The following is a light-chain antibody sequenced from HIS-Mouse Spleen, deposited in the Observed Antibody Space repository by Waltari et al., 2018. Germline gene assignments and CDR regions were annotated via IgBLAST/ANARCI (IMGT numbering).Light chain of an antibody. CDR3: AAWDDSLNGPV. J-gene: IGLJ3*02. Sequence: QSVLTQPPSASGTPGQRVTISCSGSSSNIGSNTVNWYQQPPGTAPKLLIYRNNQRPSVVPDRFSGSKSGTSASLAISGLQSEDEADYYCAAWDDSLNGPVFGGGTKLTVL. CDR1: SSNIGSNT. V-gene: IGLV1-44*01. CDR2: RNN.